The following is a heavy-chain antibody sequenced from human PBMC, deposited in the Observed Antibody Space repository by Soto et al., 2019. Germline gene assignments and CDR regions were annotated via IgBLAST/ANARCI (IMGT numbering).Heavy chain of an antibody. Sequence: ASVTVSCKASGYTFTSYGLSWVRQAPGHGLEWMGWISAYNGNTNYALKLQGRVTMTTDTSTSTAYMELRSLRSDDTAVYYCARGPAMDYGDHYDYWGQGTLVTVSS. CDR1: GYTFTSYG. CDR2: ISAYNGNT. CDR3: ARGPAMDYGDHYDY. D-gene: IGHD4-17*01. V-gene: IGHV1-18*04. J-gene: IGHJ4*02.